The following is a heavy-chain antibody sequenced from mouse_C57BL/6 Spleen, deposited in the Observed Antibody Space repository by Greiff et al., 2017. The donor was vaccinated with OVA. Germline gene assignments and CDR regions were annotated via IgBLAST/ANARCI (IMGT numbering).Heavy chain of an antibody. Sequence: EVKLVESGGGLVKPGGSLKLSCAASGFTFSDYGMHWVRQAPEKGLEWVAYISSGSSTIYYADTVKGRFTISIDNAKNTLFLQMTSLRYEGRAMYDCARDHPANWDAMDCWGQGTSVTVSS. J-gene: IGHJ4*01. CDR1: GFTFSDYG. CDR2: ISSGSSTI. V-gene: IGHV5-17*01. CDR3: ARDHPANWDAMDC. D-gene: IGHD4-1*01.